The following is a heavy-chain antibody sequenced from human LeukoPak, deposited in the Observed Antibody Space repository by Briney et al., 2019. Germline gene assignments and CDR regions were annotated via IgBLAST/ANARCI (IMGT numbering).Heavy chain of an antibody. CDR1: GYTFTNSS. V-gene: IGHV1-24*01. CDR3: ATGWFGGKHSDYYGMDV. D-gene: IGHD3-16*01. CDR2: FNPKDGKT. Sequence: GASVRVSCKASGYTFTNSSMHWVRQAPGKGLEWMGGFNPKDGKTIYAQKFQGRVTMTRDTSTDTAYMELSSLRSEDTAVYYCATGWFGGKHSDYYGMDVWGQGTTVTVSS. J-gene: IGHJ6*02.